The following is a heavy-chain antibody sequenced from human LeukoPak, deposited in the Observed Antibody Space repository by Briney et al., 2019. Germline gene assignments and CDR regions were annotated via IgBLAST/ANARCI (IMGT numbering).Heavy chain of an antibody. Sequence: GASVKVSCKASGYTFTGYHMHWVRQAPGQGLEWMGRINPNSGDTNYAQKFQGRVTMTRDTSISTAYMELSRLRSDDTAVYYCARGLGIQLWLMVGHYFDYWGQGTLVTVSS. J-gene: IGHJ4*02. CDR2: INPNSGDT. D-gene: IGHD5-18*01. V-gene: IGHV1-2*06. CDR3: ARGLGIQLWLMVGHYFDY. CDR1: GYTFTGYH.